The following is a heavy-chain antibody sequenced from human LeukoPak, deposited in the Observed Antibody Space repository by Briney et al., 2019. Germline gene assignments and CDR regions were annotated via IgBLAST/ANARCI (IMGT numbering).Heavy chain of an antibody. CDR2: INHSGST. CDR1: GGSFSGYY. J-gene: IGHJ4*02. D-gene: IGHD5-12*01. V-gene: IGHV4-34*01. CDR3: ARSGYDSVSIRHDY. Sequence: SEALSLTCAVYGGSFSGYYWSWIRQPPGKGLEWIGEINHSGSTNYNPSLKSRVTISVDTSKNQFSLKLSSVTAADTAVYYCARSGYDSVSIRHDYWGQGTLVTVSS.